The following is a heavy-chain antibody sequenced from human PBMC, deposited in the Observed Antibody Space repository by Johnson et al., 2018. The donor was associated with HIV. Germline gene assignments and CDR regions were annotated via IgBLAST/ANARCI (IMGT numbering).Heavy chain of an antibody. Sequence: QVQLVESGGGVVQPGRSLRLSCAASGFTFSRYGMHWVRQAPGKGLEWVAVISYDGSNKYYADSVKGRFTISRDNAKTSLYLQMNSLRAEDTSLYYCARDQRLAAVATDGFDVWGQGTMVTVSS. CDR3: ARDQRLAAVATDGFDV. CDR1: GFTFSRYG. CDR2: ISYDGSNK. J-gene: IGHJ3*01. V-gene: IGHV3-30*03. D-gene: IGHD6-13*01.